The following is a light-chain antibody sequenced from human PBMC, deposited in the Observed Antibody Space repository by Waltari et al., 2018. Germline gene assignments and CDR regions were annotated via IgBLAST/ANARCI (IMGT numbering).Light chain of an antibody. Sequence: DIQMTQSPSSLSASVGDRVTITCQASQDIVNFLNWYQQKPGKAPKLLIYGASNLQTGVPSRFRGSGSGTYFTFNISSLQPEDIATYYCQQYENLPPLTFGGGTKVEIK. J-gene: IGKJ4*01. V-gene: IGKV1-33*01. CDR1: QDIVNF. CDR3: QQYENLPPLT. CDR2: GAS.